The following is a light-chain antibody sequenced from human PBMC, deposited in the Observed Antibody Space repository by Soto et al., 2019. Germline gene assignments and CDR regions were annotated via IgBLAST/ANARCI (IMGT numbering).Light chain of an antibody. V-gene: IGLV2-14*01. Sequence: QSALTQPASVSGSPGQSITISCTGTSSDVGGYNYVSWYQQHPGKAPKLIIYEVTNRPSGVSSRFSGSKSGDTASLTISGLQAEDEADYYCQSYDRSLSGSFFGTGTKLTVL. CDR3: QSYDRSLSGSF. CDR1: SSDVGGYNY. J-gene: IGLJ1*01. CDR2: EVT.